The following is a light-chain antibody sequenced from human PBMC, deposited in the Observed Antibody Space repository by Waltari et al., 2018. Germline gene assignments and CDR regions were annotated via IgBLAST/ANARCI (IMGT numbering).Light chain of an antibody. CDR2: HTS. V-gene: IGKV3-20*01. Sequence: EIVLTQSPGTLSLSPGERATLSCRASQGVGKYLAWYQQRPGQAPRLLLYHTSIRATGIPDRFSGSGYGTDFSLTISRLEPEDFATYYCQQYNFYPVIFGGGTRVDIK. CDR3: QQYNFYPVI. CDR1: QGVGKY. J-gene: IGKJ4*01.